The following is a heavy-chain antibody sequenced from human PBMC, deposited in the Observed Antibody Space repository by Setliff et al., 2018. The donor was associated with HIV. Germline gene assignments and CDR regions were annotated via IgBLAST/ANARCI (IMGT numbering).Heavy chain of an antibody. CDR2: IKQDGSEK. CDR1: GFTFSAYW. Sequence: QPGGSLRLSCAASGFTFSAYWMNWVRQAPGKGLEWVANIKQDGSEKNYVDSVKGRFTISRDNSKNTLYLQMNSLRAEDSAVYYCAREVAADGTYFDYWGQGALVTVSS. D-gene: IGHD6-13*01. CDR3: AREVAADGTYFDY. J-gene: IGHJ4*01. V-gene: IGHV3-7*01.